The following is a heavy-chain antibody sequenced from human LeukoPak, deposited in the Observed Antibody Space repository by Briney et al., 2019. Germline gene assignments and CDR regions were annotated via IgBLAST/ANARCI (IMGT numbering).Heavy chain of an antibody. CDR1: GVSISSYH. CDR3: ARQRGRGASIDY. J-gene: IGHJ4*02. CDR2: IYYSGNT. V-gene: IGHV4-59*08. Sequence: SETLSLTCTVSGVSISSYHWSWIRQPPGKGLEWIGFIYYSGNTNYNPSLKSRVTISVDTSKNQFSLKLRSVTAADTAVYYCARQRGRGASIDYWGQGTLVTVSS.